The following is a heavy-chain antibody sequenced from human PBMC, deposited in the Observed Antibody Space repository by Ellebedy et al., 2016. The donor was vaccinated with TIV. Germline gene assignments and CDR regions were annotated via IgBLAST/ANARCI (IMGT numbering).Heavy chain of an antibody. J-gene: IGHJ6*02. CDR3: TTAGDTAMAYYYGMDV. V-gene: IGHV3-15*07. Sequence: GGSLTLSCVASGFTFSNAWMNCVRQAPGKGLEWVGRTTTKTDGGITDYAAPVKGRFTISRDDSKNTLYLQMNSLKIEDTAVYYCTTAGDTAMAYYYGMDVWGQGTTVTVSS. CDR1: GFTFSNAW. CDR2: TTTKTDGGIT. D-gene: IGHD5-18*01.